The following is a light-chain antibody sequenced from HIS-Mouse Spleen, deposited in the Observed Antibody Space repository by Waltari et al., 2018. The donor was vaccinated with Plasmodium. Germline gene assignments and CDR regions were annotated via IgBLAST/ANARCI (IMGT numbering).Light chain of an antibody. V-gene: IGLV2-23*01. Sequence: QSALTQPASVSGSPGQSIPISCPGTSSDVGRSNLLPWYQQHPGKAPKLMIYEGSKRPSGVSNRFSGSKSGNTASLTISGLQAEDEADYYCCSYAGSSTYVFGTGTKVTVL. J-gene: IGLJ1*01. CDR2: EGS. CDR3: CSYAGSSTYV. CDR1: SSDVGRSNL.